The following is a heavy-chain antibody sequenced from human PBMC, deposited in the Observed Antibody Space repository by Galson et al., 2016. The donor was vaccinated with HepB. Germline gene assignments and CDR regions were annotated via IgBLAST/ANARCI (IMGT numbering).Heavy chain of an antibody. V-gene: IGHV4-61*01. CDR3: AAPTSVAAIEN. D-gene: IGHD6-13*01. Sequence: SETLSLTCTVSGDSVSSSSYYWSWIRQPPGKGLEYIGFIFYSGTTIYHPSLRSRVTISADTSKNQFSLRLSSVAAADTAVYYCAAPTSVAAIENWGLGTLVTVSS. CDR1: GDSVSSSSYY. CDR2: IFYSGTT. J-gene: IGHJ4*02.